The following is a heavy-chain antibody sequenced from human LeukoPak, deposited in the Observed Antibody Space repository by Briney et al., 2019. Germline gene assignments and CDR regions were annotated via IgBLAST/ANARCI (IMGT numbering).Heavy chain of an antibody. V-gene: IGHV3-7*03. D-gene: IGHD6-6*01. Sequence: GGSLRLSCAVSGFTFSGFWMSWSRQAPREGLEWVASINSDGSEGYYADVVKGRFTISRDNAKNSLYLQINSLRAEDTAVYYCARSSYSSSSSVWGQGTMVTVSS. J-gene: IGHJ3*01. CDR3: ARSSYSSSSSV. CDR1: GFTFSGFW. CDR2: INSDGSEG.